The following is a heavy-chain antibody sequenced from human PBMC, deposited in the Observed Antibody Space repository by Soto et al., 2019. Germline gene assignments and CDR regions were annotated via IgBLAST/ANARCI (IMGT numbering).Heavy chain of an antibody. CDR3: ARYSDYGGNLYYYYGMDV. CDR1: GGTFSSYA. J-gene: IGHJ6*02. V-gene: IGHV1-69*01. CDR2: IIPIFGTA. Sequence: QVQLVQSGAEVKKPGSSVKVSCKASGGTFSSYAISWVRQAPGQGLEWMGGIIPIFGTANYAQKFQGRVTITADESTSTAYMELSSLRSEDTAVYYCARYSDYGGNLYYYYGMDVWGQGTTVTVSS. D-gene: IGHD4-17*01.